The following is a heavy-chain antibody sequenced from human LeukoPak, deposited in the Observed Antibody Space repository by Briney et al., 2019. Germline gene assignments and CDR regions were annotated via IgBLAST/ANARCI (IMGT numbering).Heavy chain of an antibody. J-gene: IGHJ6*03. CDR3: AKECSSWYLYYYYYMDV. CDR2: ISGSGGST. D-gene: IGHD6-13*01. V-gene: IGHV3-23*01. Sequence: GGSLRLSCAASGFTFSSYAMSWVRQAPGKGLEWVSAISGSGGSTYYADSVKGRFTISRDNSKNTLYLQMNSLRAEDTAVYYCAKECSSWYLYYYYYMDVWGKGTTITVSS. CDR1: GFTFSSYA.